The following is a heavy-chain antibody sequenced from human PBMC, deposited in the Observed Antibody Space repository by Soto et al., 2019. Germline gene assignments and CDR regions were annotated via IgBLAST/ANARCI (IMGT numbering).Heavy chain of an antibody. D-gene: IGHD3-22*01. CDR1: GGTFSSYA. CDR3: ASRYYDSSGYLPASMDV. Sequence: ASVKVSCSAYGGTFSSYAISRVRQAPGQGLEWMGGIIPIFGTANYAQKFQGRVTITADESTSTAYMELSSLRSEDTAVYYCASRYYDSSGYLPASMDVWGQGTTVTVSS. V-gene: IGHV1-69*13. J-gene: IGHJ6*02. CDR2: IIPIFGTA.